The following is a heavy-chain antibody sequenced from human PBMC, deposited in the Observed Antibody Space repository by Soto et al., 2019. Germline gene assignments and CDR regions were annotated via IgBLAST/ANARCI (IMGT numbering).Heavy chain of an antibody. CDR1: GGSISSSSYY. CDR3: AQTLGYCSGGSCQKWFDP. CDR2: IYYSGST. D-gene: IGHD2-15*01. V-gene: IGHV4-39*01. Sequence: SETLSLTCTVSGGSISSSSYYWGWIRQPPGKGLEWIGSIYYSGSTYYNPSPKSRVTISVDTSKNQFSLKLSSVTAADTAVYYCAQTLGYCSGGSCQKWFDPWGQGTLVTVS. J-gene: IGHJ5*02.